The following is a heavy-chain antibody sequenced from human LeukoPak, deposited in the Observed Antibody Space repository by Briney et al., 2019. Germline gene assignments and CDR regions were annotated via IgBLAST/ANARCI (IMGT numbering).Heavy chain of an antibody. V-gene: IGHV3-7*03. D-gene: IGHD6-19*01. CDR3: AKRLGNSGWGFDY. CDR2: IKEDGSER. Sequence: GGSLRLSCAASGFTFSHYWMSWVRQAPGKGLEWVANIKEDGSERNYVDSVKGRFTISRDNAKNSLYLQMNSLRAEDTALYYCAKRLGNSGWGFDYWGQGTLVTVSS. CDR1: GFTFSHYW. J-gene: IGHJ4*02.